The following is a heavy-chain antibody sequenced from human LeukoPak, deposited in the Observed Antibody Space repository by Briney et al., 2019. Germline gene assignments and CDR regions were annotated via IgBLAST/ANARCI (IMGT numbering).Heavy chain of an antibody. V-gene: IGHV1-46*01. CDR1: GFTFTNYN. CDR3: ARVRSADYVWGSYRLRRFDP. D-gene: IGHD3-16*02. J-gene: IGHJ5*02. Sequence: ASVKVSCKASGFTFTNYNLHWVRQAPGQRLEWMGIINPSGGSTNYAQNFQGRVTMTRDTSTSTVYMELSSLRSEDTAVYYCARVRSADYVWGSYRLRRFDPWGQGTLVTVSS. CDR2: INPSGGST.